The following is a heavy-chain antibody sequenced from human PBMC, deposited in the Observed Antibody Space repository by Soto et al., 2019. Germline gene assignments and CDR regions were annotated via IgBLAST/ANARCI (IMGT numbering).Heavy chain of an antibody. D-gene: IGHD3-22*01. CDR1: GFTFSIYA. Sequence: GGSLRLSCAASGFTFSIYAMSWVRQAPGKGLEWVSTIGGSGGGTSYADLVRGRFTIFRDNSRNTLYLQMNSLRAEDTALYYCAKDAPGSGWLSDYWGRGTLVTVSS. CDR2: IGGSGGGT. V-gene: IGHV3-23*01. J-gene: IGHJ4*02. CDR3: AKDAPGSGWLSDY.